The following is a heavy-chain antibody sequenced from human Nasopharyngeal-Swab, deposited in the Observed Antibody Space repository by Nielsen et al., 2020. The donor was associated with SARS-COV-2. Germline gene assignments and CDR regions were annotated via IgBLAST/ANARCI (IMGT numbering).Heavy chain of an antibody. CDR2: ISGDGSNT. Sequence: GGSLRLSCAASGFTLSSYWMHWVRQAPGKGLVWVSRISGDGSNTFYADSVKGRFTISRDNAKNSLYLQMNSLRAEDTAVYYCARDSDVDTAMVSGVAFDIWGQGTMVTVSS. CDR1: GFTLSSYW. CDR3: ARDSDVDTAMVSGVAFDI. D-gene: IGHD5-18*01. J-gene: IGHJ3*02. V-gene: IGHV3-74*01.